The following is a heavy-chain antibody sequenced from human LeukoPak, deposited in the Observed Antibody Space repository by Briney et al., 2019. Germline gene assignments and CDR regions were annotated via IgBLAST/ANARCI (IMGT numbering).Heavy chain of an antibody. CDR3: AKTGSFTYYYYMDV. J-gene: IGHJ6*03. D-gene: IGHD1-14*01. Sequence: PGGSLRLSCAASGFTFSIYGMHWVRQAPGKGLEWVAFIRYDGSNKYYADSVKGRFTISRDNSKNTLYLQMNSLRAEDTAVYYCAKTGSFTYYYYMDVWGKGTTVTVSS. CDR1: GFTFSIYG. CDR2: IRYDGSNK. V-gene: IGHV3-30*02.